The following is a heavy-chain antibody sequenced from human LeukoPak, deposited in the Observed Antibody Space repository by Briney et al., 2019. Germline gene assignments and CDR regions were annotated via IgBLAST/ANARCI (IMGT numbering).Heavy chain of an antibody. V-gene: IGHV1-69*13. D-gene: IGHD1-26*01. CDR2: IIPIFGTA. J-gene: IGHJ3*02. Sequence: SVKVSCKASGGTFSSYAISWVRQAPGQGLEWMGGIIPIFGTANYAQKFQGRVTITADESTSTAYMELSSLRSEDTAVYYCAREERVGATRRLWAFDIWGQGTMVTVSS. CDR1: GGTFSSYA. CDR3: AREERVGATRRLWAFDI.